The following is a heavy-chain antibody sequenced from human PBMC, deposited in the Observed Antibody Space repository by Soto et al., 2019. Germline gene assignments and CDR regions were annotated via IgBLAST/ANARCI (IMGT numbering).Heavy chain of an antibody. CDR3: ARGRYYYGMDA. V-gene: IGHV4-34*01. CDR2: INHSGST. CDR1: GVSFSAYC. Sequence: TLSLTCHVNGVSFSAYCWSFIRQPPGKGLEWIGEINHSGSTNYNPSLKSRVTISVDTSKNQFSLKLSSVTAADTAVYYCARGRYYYGMDAWGQGTTVTV. J-gene: IGHJ6*02.